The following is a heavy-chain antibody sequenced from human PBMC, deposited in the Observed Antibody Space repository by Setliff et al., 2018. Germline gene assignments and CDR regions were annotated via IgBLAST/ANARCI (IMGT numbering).Heavy chain of an antibody. V-gene: IGHV4-59*11. D-gene: IGHD2-15*01. Sequence: SETLSLTCTVSGGSSSSHYWSWIRQPSGKGLEWIGYIHYSGTTNYNPSLKSRVTLSLDTAKNQFSLELRAVTAADTALYYCARENGYCSGGRYHSDSWGQGILVTVSS. CDR3: ARENGYCSGGRYHSDS. J-gene: IGHJ4*02. CDR1: GGSSSSHY. CDR2: IHYSGTT.